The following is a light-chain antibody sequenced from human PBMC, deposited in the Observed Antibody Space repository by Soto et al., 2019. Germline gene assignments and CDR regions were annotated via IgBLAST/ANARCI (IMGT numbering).Light chain of an antibody. CDR3: CSYAGSYTLYV. V-gene: IGLV2-11*01. CDR1: SSDVGGYNY. J-gene: IGLJ1*01. Sequence: QSALTQPRSVSGSPGQSVTISCTGTSSDVGGYNYVSWYQQHPAKAPKLMIYDVSKRPSGVPDRFSGSKSGNTASLTISGLQAEDEADYYCCSYAGSYTLYVFGTGTKVTVL. CDR2: DVS.